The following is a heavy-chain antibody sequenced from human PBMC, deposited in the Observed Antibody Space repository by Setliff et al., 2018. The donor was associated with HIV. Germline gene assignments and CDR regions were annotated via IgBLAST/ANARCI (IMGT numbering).Heavy chain of an antibody. V-gene: IGHV4-4*09. D-gene: IGHD6-19*01. J-gene: IGHJ6*02. CDR1: DGSVSGYS. CDR3: ARHIAVAGTHYYFYGMDV. Sequence: SETLSLTCSVSDGSVSGYSWSWIRQPPGKGLEWIGYIYTSGSTNYNPSLYSRVTISVDTSKNQFSLKLSSVTAADTAVYYCARHIAVAGTHYYFYGMDVWGQGTTVTVSS. CDR2: IYTSGST.